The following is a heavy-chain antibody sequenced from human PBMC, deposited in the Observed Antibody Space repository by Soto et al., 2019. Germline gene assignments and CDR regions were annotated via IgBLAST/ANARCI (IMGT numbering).Heavy chain of an antibody. Sequence: GGSLRLSCAASGFTFSSYGMHWVRQAPGKGLEWVAVISYDGSNKYYADSVKGRFTISRDNSKNTLYLQMSSLRAEDTAVYYCAKEHYYDSSGYHAPGYWGQGTLVTVS. CDR2: ISYDGSNK. CDR1: GFTFSSYG. J-gene: IGHJ4*02. CDR3: AKEHYYDSSGYHAPGY. D-gene: IGHD3-22*01. V-gene: IGHV3-30*18.